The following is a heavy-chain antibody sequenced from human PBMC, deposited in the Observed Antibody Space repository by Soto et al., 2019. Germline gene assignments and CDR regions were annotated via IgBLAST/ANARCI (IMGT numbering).Heavy chain of an antibody. V-gene: IGHV4-39*01. CDR2: IYYSGST. D-gene: IGHD3-9*01. CDR3: ARLPRLPYFDGLQAHHAY. CDR1: GGSISSSSYY. Sequence: SEALSLTCTFSGGSISSSSYYWGWIRQPPGKGLEWIGSIYYSGSTYYNPSLKSRVTISVDTSKNQFSLKLSSVTAADTAVYYCARLPRLPYFDGLQAHHAYWGQGTLVPVSS. J-gene: IGHJ4*02.